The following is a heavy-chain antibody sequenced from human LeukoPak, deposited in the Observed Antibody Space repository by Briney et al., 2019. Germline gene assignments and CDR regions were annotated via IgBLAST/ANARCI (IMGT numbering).Heavy chain of an antibody. CDR2: IYYSGST. V-gene: IGHV4-39*07. J-gene: IGHJ5*02. Sequence: SETLSLTCTVSGGSISSSSYYWGWIRQPPGKGLEWIGSIYYSGSTYYNPSLKSRVTISVDTSKNQFSLKLSSVTAADTAVYYCARAGATYYYGSGSYGPRYNWFDPWGQGTLVTVSS. D-gene: IGHD3-10*01. CDR1: GGSISSSSYY. CDR3: ARAGATYYYGSGSYGPRYNWFDP.